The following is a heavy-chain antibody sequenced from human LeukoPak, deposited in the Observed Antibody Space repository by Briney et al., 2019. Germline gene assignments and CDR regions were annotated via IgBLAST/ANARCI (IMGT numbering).Heavy chain of an antibody. D-gene: IGHD3-3*01. CDR3: ARRMSGPRYFDY. J-gene: IGHJ4*02. Sequence: SETMSLACTLAAGFTTSGSDYCGRIRQTPGKGLDWIGHMYYSGSTNYNPSLKSRVTLSLDTSKNQFSLALSAVTAAHTATYYCARRMSGPRYFDYWGQGTLVGVSS. CDR1: AGFTTSGSDY. CDR2: MYYSGST. V-gene: IGHV4-61*01.